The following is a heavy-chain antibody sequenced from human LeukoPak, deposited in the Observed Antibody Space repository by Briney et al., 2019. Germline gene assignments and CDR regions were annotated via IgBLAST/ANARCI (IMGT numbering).Heavy chain of an antibody. CDR2: IYYSGYT. D-gene: IGHD5-18*01. J-gene: IGHJ5*02. CDR3: ASSGYTYGTNWFVP. CDR1: GVSISSGDYY. V-gene: IGHV4-30-4*01. Sequence: SQTLSLTCTVSGVSISSGDYYWSWIRQPPGKGLEWIGYIYYSGYTYYNPSLKSRITISVDTSKNQFSLKLSSVTAADTAVYYCASSGYTYGTNWFVPWVQGTLIADSS.